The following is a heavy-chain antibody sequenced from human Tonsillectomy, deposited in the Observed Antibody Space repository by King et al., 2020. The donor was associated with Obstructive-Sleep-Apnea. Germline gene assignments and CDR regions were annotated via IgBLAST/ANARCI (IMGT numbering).Heavy chain of an antibody. D-gene: IGHD1-26*01. CDR1: GFPFSDAW. CDR2: IKSKTDGETT. V-gene: IGHV3-15*01. CDR3: GWESTFWYFDI. Sequence: VQLVESGGGLVKPGGSLRLSCAASGFPFSDAWMSWFRQAPGKGLEWVGRIKSKTDGETTDYAAPVQGRFTISRDDSKNTVFLQMNSLKTDDTAVYYCGWESTFWYFDIWGRGTQVTVSS. J-gene: IGHJ2*01.